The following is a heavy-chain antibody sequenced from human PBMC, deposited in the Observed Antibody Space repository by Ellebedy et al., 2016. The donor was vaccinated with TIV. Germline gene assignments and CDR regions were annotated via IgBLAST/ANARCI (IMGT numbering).Heavy chain of an antibody. CDR3: AGHQGDILTGYYVGWFDP. CDR2: IDPSDSYT. D-gene: IGHD3-9*01. CDR1: GYSFTSYW. V-gene: IGHV5-10-1*01. Sequence: GESLKISXKGSGYSFTSYWISWVRQMPGKGLEWMGRIDPSDSYTNYSPSFQGHVTISADKSISTAYLQWSSLKASDTAMYYCAGHQGDILTGYYVGWFDPWGQGTLVTVSS. J-gene: IGHJ5*02.